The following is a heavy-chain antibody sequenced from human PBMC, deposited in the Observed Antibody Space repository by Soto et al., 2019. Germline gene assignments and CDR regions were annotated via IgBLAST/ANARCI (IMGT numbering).Heavy chain of an antibody. V-gene: IGHV3-21*01. D-gene: IGHD2-15*01. CDR3: ARDNSLSCSGGSCYSVYYYYMDV. CDR2: ISSSSSYI. Sequence: GGSLRLSCAASGFTFSSYSMNWVRQAPGKGLEWVSSISSSSSYIYYADSVKGRFTISRDNAKNSLYLQMNSLRAEDTAVYYCARDNSLSCSGGSCYSVYYYYMDVWGKGTTVTVSS. J-gene: IGHJ6*03. CDR1: GFTFSSYS.